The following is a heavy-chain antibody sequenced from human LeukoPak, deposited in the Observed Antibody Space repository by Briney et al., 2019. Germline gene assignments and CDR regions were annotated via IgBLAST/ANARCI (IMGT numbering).Heavy chain of an antibody. CDR3: ARDGHKYSSSSTIGFDP. CDR1: GYTFTSHG. J-gene: IGHJ5*02. D-gene: IGHD3-9*01. CDR2: ISAYNGNT. V-gene: IGHV1-18*01. Sequence: ASVKVSCKASGYTFTSHGISWVRPAPGQGLEWMGWISAYNGNTNYAQKLQGRVTMTTDTSTSTAYMELRSLRSDDTAVYYCARDGHKYSSSSTIGFDPWGQGTLVTVSS.